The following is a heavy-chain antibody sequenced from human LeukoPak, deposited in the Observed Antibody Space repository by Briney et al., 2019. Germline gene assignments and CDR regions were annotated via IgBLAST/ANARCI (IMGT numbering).Heavy chain of an antibody. V-gene: IGHV4-59*08. CDR1: GGSISSYY. Sequence: SETLSLTCTVSGGSISSYYWSWIRQPPGKGLEWIGYIYYSGSTNYNPSLKSRVTVSVDTSKNQFSLKLSSVTAADTAVYYCARRGKSKNYYDSSGYYTWYFDLWGRGTLVTVSS. CDR3: ARRGKSKNYYDSSGYYTWYFDL. J-gene: IGHJ2*01. D-gene: IGHD3-22*01. CDR2: IYYSGST.